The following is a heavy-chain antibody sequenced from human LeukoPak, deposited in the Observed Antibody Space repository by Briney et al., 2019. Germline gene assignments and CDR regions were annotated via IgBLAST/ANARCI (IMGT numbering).Heavy chain of an antibody. D-gene: IGHD6-13*01. J-gene: IGHJ4*02. V-gene: IGHV4-59*01. CDR3: ARALYSASWSY. CDR2: IYNSGNT. Sequence: SETLSLTCTVSGGSISNYYWTWIRQPPGKGLESIRYIYNSGNTNYNPSHKSRVTISVDTSKNQFSLELSSVTTSDTAVYYCARALYSASWSYWGPGTLVTVSS. CDR1: GGSISNYY.